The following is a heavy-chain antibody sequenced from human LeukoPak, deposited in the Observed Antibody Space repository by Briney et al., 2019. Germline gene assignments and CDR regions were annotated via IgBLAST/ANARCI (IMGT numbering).Heavy chain of an antibody. CDR2: VFSDGTYK. D-gene: IGHD4-17*01. Sequence: AGRSLTLSCAASGFTFSSSAMHWVRQAPGKGLEWVAVVFSDGTYKYYADSVKGRFTISRDNSKNMLFLQMNSLRAEDTAVYYCAKGPLYYYGDNAWFGPWGQRTLVTVSS. CDR1: GFTFSSSA. CDR3: AKGPLYYYGDNAWFGP. V-gene: IGHV3-30*18. J-gene: IGHJ5*02.